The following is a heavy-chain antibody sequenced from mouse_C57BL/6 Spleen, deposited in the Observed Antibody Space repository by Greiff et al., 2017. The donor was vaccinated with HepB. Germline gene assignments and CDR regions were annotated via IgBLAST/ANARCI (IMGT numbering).Heavy chain of an antibody. J-gene: IGHJ3*01. CDR3: AREGDGYDDWFAY. Sequence: VQLQQPGAELVKPGASVKLSCKASGYTFTSYWMHWVKQRPGQGLEWIGMIHPNSGSTNYNEKFKSKATLTVDKSSSTAYMQLSSLTSEDSAVYYCAREGDGYDDWFAYWGQGTLVTVSA. CDR2: IHPNSGST. CDR1: GYTFTSYW. V-gene: IGHV1-64*01. D-gene: IGHD2-2*01.